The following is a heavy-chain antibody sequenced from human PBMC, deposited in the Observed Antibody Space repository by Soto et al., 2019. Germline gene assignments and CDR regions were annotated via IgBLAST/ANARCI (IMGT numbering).Heavy chain of an antibody. CDR2: ISAYNGNT. Sequence: ASVKVSCKASGYTFTSYGISWVRQAPGQGLEWMGWISAYNGNTNYAQKLQGRVTMTTDTSTSTAYMELRSLRSDDTAVYYCASVKPKVESDFYGFHSDAFDIWGQGTLVTVSS. CDR1: GYTFTSYG. D-gene: IGHD3-3*01. J-gene: IGHJ4*01. CDR3: ASVKPKVESDFYGFHSDAFDI. V-gene: IGHV1-18*01.